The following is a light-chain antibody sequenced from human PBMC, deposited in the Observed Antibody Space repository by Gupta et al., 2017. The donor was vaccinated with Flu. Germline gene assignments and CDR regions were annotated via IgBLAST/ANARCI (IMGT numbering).Light chain of an antibody. CDR1: QSVSSY. CDR2: DAS. V-gene: IGKV3-11*01. CDR3: QQRSNWPPST. Sequence: EIVFTHSPATLSLSPGERATLSCRASQSVSSYLAWYQQKPGQAPRLLIYDASNRATGIPARFSGSGAGTDFTLTSSSREPEDFAVYYCQQRSNWPPSTFGQGTRLEIK. J-gene: IGKJ5*01.